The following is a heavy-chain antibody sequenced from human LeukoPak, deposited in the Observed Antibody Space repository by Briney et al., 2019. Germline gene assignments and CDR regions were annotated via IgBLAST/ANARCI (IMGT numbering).Heavy chain of an antibody. V-gene: IGHV3-30*18. Sequence: GRPLRLSCAASGFTFINYGMQWVRQAPGKEPEWVAVVSHDGTVQLYADSVKGRFNISRDNSKNTVSLQMNSLRTEDTAVYFCAKETTELAAASLYYWGQGTLDSVSS. CDR3: AKETTELAAASLYY. CDR2: VSHDGTVQ. D-gene: IGHD5-24*01. J-gene: IGHJ4*02. CDR1: GFTFINYG.